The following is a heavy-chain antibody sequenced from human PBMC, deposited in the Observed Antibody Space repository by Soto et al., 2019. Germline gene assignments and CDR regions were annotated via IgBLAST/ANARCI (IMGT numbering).Heavy chain of an antibody. CDR2: ISYDGSNK. CDR1: GFTFSSYA. CDR3: ARDMDY. V-gene: IGHV3-30-3*01. J-gene: IGHJ4*02. Sequence: QVQLVESGGGVVQPGRSLRLSCAASGFTFSSYAMHWVRQAPVKGLEWVAVISYDGSNKYYADSVKGRFTISRDNSKNTLYLQMNSLRAEDIAVYYCARDMDYWGQGTLVTVSS.